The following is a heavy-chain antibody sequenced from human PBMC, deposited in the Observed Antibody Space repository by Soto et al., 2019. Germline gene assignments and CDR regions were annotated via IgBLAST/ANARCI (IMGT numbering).Heavy chain of an antibody. D-gene: IGHD3-22*01. V-gene: IGHV3-15*07. Sequence: GGSLRLSCAASGFTFSNAWINWVRQTPGKGLEWVGRVKSKTDGGTTDFAAPVKGRFAISRDDSKNMVYLEMNSLKTEDTAIYYCTFLEYYYDSSGFPALYFDLWGRGTLVTVSS. CDR3: TFLEYYYDSSGFPALYFDL. J-gene: IGHJ2*01. CDR2: VKSKTDGGTT. CDR1: GFTFSNAW.